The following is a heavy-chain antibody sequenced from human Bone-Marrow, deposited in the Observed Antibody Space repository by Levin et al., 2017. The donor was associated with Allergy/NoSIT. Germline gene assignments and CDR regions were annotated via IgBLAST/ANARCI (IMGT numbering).Heavy chain of an antibody. J-gene: IGHJ3*02. Sequence: GESLKISCKASGYTFTDYFIHWVRLAPGQGLEWMVWINPNSGDTDSSQNFQGTVTMTRDTSISTAYMEVTSLTSNDTALYYCARISSAAFDMWGQGTVVTVSS. CDR3: ARISSAAFDM. D-gene: IGHD6-19*01. CDR2: INPNSGDT. CDR1: GYTFTDYF. V-gene: IGHV1-2*02.